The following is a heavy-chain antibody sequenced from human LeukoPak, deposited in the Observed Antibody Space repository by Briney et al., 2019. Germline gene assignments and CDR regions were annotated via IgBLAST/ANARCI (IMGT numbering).Heavy chain of an antibody. D-gene: IGHD3-22*01. CDR3: ARDRGYYDSSGYQYYFDY. J-gene: IGHJ4*02. V-gene: IGHV3-7*01. CDR2: IKQDGSEK. Sequence: GGSLRLSCAASGFTFSSYWMSWVRQAPGKGLEWVANIKQDGSEKYYADSVKGRFTISRDNSKNTLYLQMNSLRAEDTAVYYCARDRGYYDSSGYQYYFDYWGQGTLVTVSS. CDR1: GFTFSSYW.